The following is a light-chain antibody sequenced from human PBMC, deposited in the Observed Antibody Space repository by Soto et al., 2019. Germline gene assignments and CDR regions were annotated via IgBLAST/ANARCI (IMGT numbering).Light chain of an antibody. CDR2: KAS. J-gene: IGKJ4*01. CDR1: QTISSW. V-gene: IGKV1-5*03. Sequence: DSQMTQYPSTLSASVGDRVTITCRASQTISSWLAWYQPKPGKASKLLISKASTLQSGVPPRFSGSGSGTEFTLIISGLQPDDFATYYCQQYESYPMTFGGGTKVEIK. CDR3: QQYESYPMT.